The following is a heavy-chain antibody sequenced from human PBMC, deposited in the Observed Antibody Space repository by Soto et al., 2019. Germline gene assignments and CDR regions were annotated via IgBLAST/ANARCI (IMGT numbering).Heavy chain of an antibody. CDR3: ARLRRDWGDAFDL. CDR1: GGPFGSSA. D-gene: IGHD3-16*01. J-gene: IGHJ3*01. CDR2: IIPVFDKA. Sequence: QVQLVQSGADVKKPGSSVKVSCKTSGGPFGSSASSWVRQAPAQGLEWMGEIIPVFDKANYAQNFQGRLTITADEPTGTVFMQLSSLRSEDTAVSFCARLRRDWGDAFDLWGLGTFVTVSS. V-gene: IGHV1-69*01.